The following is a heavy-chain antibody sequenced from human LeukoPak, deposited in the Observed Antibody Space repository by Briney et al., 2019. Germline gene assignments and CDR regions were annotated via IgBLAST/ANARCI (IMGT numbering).Heavy chain of an antibody. CDR1: GYTFTSYY. Sequence: GASVKVSCKASGYTFTSYYMHWVRQAPGQGLEWMGIINPSGGSTSYAQKFQGRVTMTRDMSTSTVYMELSSLRSEDTAVYYCARSSPYCSSTSCYFDYWGQGTLVTVSS. CDR3: ARSSPYCSSTSCYFDY. CDR2: INPSGGST. D-gene: IGHD2-2*01. J-gene: IGHJ4*02. V-gene: IGHV1-46*01.